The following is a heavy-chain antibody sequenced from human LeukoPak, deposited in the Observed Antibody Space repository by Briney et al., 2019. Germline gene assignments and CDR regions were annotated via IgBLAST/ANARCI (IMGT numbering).Heavy chain of an antibody. Sequence: SETLSLTCAVYGGSFSGYYWSWIRQPPGKGLEWIGEINHSGSTNYNPSLKSRVTISVDTSKNQFSLKLSSVTAADTAVYYCARLGYDYVWGSYRIDAFDIWGQGTMVTVSS. D-gene: IGHD3-16*02. CDR3: ARLGYDYVWGSYRIDAFDI. V-gene: IGHV4-34*01. CDR2: INHSGST. J-gene: IGHJ3*02. CDR1: GGSFSGYY.